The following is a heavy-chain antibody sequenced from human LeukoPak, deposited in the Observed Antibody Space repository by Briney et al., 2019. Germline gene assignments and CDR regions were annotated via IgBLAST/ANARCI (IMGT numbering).Heavy chain of an antibody. CDR2: INPNSGGT. J-gene: IGHJ3*02. CDR1: GYTFTGYY. CDR3: ASSSTTWWHYYDSSLGDGDAFDI. D-gene: IGHD3-22*01. V-gene: IGHV1-2*02. Sequence: GASVKVSCKASGYTFTGYYMHWVRQAPGQGLEWMGWINPNSGGTNYAQKFQGRVTMTRDTSISTAYMELSRLRSDDTAVYYCASSSTTWWHYYDSSLGDGDAFDIWGQGTMVTVSS.